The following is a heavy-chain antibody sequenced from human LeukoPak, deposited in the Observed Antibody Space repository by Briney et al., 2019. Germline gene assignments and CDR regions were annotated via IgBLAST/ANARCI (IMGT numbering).Heavy chain of an antibody. Sequence: ASVKVSCKASRNTITSYGIMWVGMAPGKGLEWMGWISTYNGNTNYAQNLQGRVTMTTDTSTSTAYMELRSLRSDDTAVYYCARGRGSTSRYWGQGTLVTVSS. D-gene: IGHD5-12*01. CDR3: ARGRGSTSRY. CDR2: ISTYNGNT. J-gene: IGHJ4*02. V-gene: IGHV1-18*01. CDR1: RNTITSYG.